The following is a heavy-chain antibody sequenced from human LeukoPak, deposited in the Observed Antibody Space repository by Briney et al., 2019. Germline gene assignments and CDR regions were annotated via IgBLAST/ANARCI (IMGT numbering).Heavy chain of an antibody. CDR3: AKVLDYYYYGMDV. CDR2: ISSSSSYI. V-gene: IGHV3-21*04. J-gene: IGHJ6*02. CDR1: GFTFSSYS. Sequence: GGSLRLSCAASGFTFSSYSMDWVRQAPGKGLEWVSSISSSSSYIYYADSVKGRFTISRDNSKNTVYLQMNSLRAEDTAVYYCAKVLDYYYYGMDVWGQGTTVTVSS.